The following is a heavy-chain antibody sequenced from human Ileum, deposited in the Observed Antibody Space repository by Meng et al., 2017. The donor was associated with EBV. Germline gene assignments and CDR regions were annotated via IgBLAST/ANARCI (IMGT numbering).Heavy chain of an antibody. D-gene: IGHD4-23*01. CDR1: GGSFNDYY. V-gene: IGHV4-34*01. Sequence: QVGLQHWGTGLLKPSETLHLTCAVYGGSFNDYYWTWLRQPPGKGLEWIGEIDQSGYTKFNPSLSSRATISRDTSNNQFSLRLNSVTAADTALYYCARYGRCNGNSFYCFDPWGQGTLVTVSS. CDR2: IDQSGYT. CDR3: ARYGRCNGNSFYCFDP. J-gene: IGHJ5*02.